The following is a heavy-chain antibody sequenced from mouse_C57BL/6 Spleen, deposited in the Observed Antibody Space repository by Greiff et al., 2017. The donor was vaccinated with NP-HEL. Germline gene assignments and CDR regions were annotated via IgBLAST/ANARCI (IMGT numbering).Heavy chain of an antibody. V-gene: IGHV3-6*01. CDR1: GYSITSGYY. D-gene: IGHD2-13*01. Sequence: EVQLVESGPGLVKPSQSLSLTCSVTGYSITSGYYWNWIRQFPGNKLEWMGYIRYDGSNNYNPSLKNRISITRDTSKNQFFLKLNSVTTEDTATYYCARGVYYGDYFDYWGQGTTLTVSS. CDR3: ARGVYYGDYFDY. CDR2: IRYDGSN. J-gene: IGHJ2*01.